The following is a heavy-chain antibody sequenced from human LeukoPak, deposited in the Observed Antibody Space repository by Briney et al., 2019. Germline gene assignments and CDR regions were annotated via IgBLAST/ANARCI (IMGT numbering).Heavy chain of an antibody. Sequence: ASVPVSCKASGYTFLEYYIHWLRQAPAQGLEWMGWINPNSAGTNYAQKLQGRVTMTRDTSINTAYMELNKLRSDDTAFYYCARDMRWEPDAFDIWGQGTMVIVSS. V-gene: IGHV1-2*02. CDR2: INPNSAGT. CDR1: GYTFLEYY. D-gene: IGHD1-26*01. CDR3: ARDMRWEPDAFDI. J-gene: IGHJ3*02.